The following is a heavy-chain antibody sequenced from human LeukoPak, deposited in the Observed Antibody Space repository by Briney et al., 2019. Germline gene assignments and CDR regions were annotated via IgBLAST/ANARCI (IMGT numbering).Heavy chain of an antibody. D-gene: IGHD3-16*01. V-gene: IGHV4-30-2*01. CDR1: GGSISSGGYS. CDR2: IYHSGST. CDR3: ATWGVPGYYFDY. Sequence: PSETLSLTCAVSGGSISSGGYSWSWIRQPPGKGLEWIGYIYHSGSTYYNPSLKSRVTISVDRSKNQFSLKLSSVTAADTAVYYCATWGVPGYYFDYWGQGTLVTVSS. J-gene: IGHJ4*02.